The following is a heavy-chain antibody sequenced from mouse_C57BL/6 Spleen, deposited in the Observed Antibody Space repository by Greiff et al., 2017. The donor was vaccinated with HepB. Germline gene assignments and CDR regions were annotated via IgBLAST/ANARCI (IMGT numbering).Heavy chain of an antibody. CDR1: GYSITSGYD. D-gene: IGHD1-1*02. CDR3: ARDYYYWYFDV. J-gene: IGHJ1*03. Sequence: DVKLQESGPGMVKPSQSLSLTCTVTGYSITSGYDWHWIRHFPGNKLEWMGYISYSGSTNYNPSLKSRISITHDTSKNHFFLKLNSVTTEDTATYYCARDYYYWYFDVWGTGTTVTVSS. CDR2: ISYSGST. V-gene: IGHV3-1*01.